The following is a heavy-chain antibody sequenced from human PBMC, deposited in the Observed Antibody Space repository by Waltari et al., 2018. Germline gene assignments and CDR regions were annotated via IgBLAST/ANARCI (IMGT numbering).Heavy chain of an antibody. Sequence: QVQLVQSGAEVKKPGSSVKVSCKASGGTFSSYATSWVRQDTGTGLGWMGGIIPSFGTANYAQKFQGRVTITADESTSTAYMELSSLRSEDTAVYYCARDWMGDAGYSGYEIPPPAFDIWGQGTMVTVSS. CDR2: IIPSFGTA. CDR3: ARDWMGDAGYSGYEIPPPAFDI. CDR1: GGTFSSYA. V-gene: IGHV1-69*01. J-gene: IGHJ3*02. D-gene: IGHD5-12*01.